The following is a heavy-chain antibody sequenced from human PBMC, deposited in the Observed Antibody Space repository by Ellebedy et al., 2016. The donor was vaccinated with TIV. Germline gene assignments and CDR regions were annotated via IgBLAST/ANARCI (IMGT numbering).Heavy chain of an antibody. CDR1: GFPFSSYE. CDR2: ISKTGSTI. Sequence: GGSLRLSCAASGFPFSSYEMNWVRQAPGKGLGWISCISKTGSTIYYADSVKGRFTMSRDNAQSSLYLQMNSLRAEDTAIYYCARATVMDVWGQGTTVTVSS. V-gene: IGHV3-48*03. CDR3: ARATVMDV. J-gene: IGHJ6*02.